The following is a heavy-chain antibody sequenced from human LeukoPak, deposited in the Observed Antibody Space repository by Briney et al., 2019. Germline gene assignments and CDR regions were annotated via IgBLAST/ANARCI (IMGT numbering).Heavy chain of an antibody. Sequence: GESLKISCKGSGYSFTNYWIGWVRQMPGKGLEWMAFINPGDSDTRYSPSFQGHVTISVDKSINTAYLQWGSLKASDTAMYYCARQGDAVVTDVWRQGTTVIVSS. CDR1: GYSFTNYW. CDR2: INPGDSDT. J-gene: IGHJ6*02. V-gene: IGHV5-51*01. D-gene: IGHD4-23*01. CDR3: ARQGDAVVTDV.